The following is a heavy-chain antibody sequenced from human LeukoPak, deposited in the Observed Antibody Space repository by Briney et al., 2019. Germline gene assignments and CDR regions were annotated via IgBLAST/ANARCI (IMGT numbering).Heavy chain of an antibody. CDR1: GYTFSDYG. D-gene: IGHD6-13*01. J-gene: IGHJ4*02. Sequence: ASVKVSCKASGYTFSDYGISWVRQAPGQGLEWMGWINPNSADTDYAQKFLGRVTMTRDMSISTIYMELTRLRSDDTALYYCARWDGYSSSPDYWGQGTLVTVSS. CDR3: ARWDGYSSSPDY. CDR2: INPNSADT. V-gene: IGHV1-2*02.